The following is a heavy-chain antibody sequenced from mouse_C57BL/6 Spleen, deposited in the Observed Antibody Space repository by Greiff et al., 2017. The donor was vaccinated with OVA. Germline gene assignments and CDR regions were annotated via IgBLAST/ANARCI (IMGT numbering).Heavy chain of an antibody. Sequence: QVQLQQPGAELVKPGASVKMSCKASGYTFTSYWITWVKQRPGQGLEWIGDIYPGSGSTNYNEKFKSKATLTVDTSSSTAYMQLSSLTSEDSAVYYCARSVYDGYSYYAMDYWGQGTSVTVSS. J-gene: IGHJ4*01. CDR2: IYPGSGST. CDR3: ARSVYDGYSYYAMDY. V-gene: IGHV1-55*01. D-gene: IGHD2-3*01. CDR1: GYTFTSYW.